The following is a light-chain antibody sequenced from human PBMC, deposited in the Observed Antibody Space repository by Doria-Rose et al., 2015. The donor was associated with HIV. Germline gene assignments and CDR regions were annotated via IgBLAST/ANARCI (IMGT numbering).Light chain of an antibody. Sequence: TQSPGTLSLSPGARATLSCRASQSFSSTYLAWYQQKPGQAPSLLIYDGSARATGIPDRSSASGSGTDFTLTINRLEPEDFALYYCHQYGTSWTFGQGTKVEI. V-gene: IGKV3-20*01. J-gene: IGKJ1*01. CDR3: HQYGTSWT. CDR2: DGS. CDR1: QSFSSTY.